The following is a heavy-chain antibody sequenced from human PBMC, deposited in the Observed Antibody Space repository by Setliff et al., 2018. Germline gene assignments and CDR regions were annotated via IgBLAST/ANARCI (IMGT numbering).Heavy chain of an antibody. CDR3: ARDGHNVYYFDY. Sequence: PGGSLRLSCAASGFRFSDLYMSWVRQVPGEGLEWLSKISGAGTTVYYADSVRGRFTISRDNAKNSLYLQMDSLRAEDTAVYYCARDGHNVYYFDYWGLGTLVTVSS. CDR2: ISGAGTTV. D-gene: IGHD1-1*01. CDR1: GFRFSDLY. J-gene: IGHJ4*02. V-gene: IGHV3-11*04.